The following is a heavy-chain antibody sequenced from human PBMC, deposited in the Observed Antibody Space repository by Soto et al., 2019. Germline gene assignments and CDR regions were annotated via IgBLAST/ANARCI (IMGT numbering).Heavy chain of an antibody. D-gene: IGHD3-22*01. CDR3: ATQVVVIKPMYYYYYGMDV. CDR1: GYTFTSYD. CDR2: MNPNSGNT. J-gene: IGHJ6*02. V-gene: IGHV1-8*01. Sequence: ASVKVSCKASGYTFTSYDINWVRQATGQGREWMGWMNPNSGNTGYAQKFQGRVTMTRNTSISTAYMELSSLRSEDTAVYYCATQVVVIKPMYYYYYGMDVWGQGXTVTVSS.